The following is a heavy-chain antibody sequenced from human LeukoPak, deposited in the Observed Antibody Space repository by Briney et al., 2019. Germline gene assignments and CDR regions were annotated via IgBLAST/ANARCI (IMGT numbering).Heavy chain of an antibody. CDR1: GFTFSSYS. V-gene: IGHV3-21*01. J-gene: IGHJ5*02. CDR3: ARDGTIYHWFDP. Sequence: PGGSLRLSCGASGFTFSSYSMNWVRQAPGKGLEWVSSISSSSSYIYYAGSVKGRFTISRDNAKNSLYLQMNSLRAEDTAVYYCARDGTIYHWFDPWGQGTLVTVSS. CDR2: ISSSSSYI. D-gene: IGHD1-1*01.